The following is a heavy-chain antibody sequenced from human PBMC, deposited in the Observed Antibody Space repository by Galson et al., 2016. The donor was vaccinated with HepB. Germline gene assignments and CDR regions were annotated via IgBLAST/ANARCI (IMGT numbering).Heavy chain of an antibody. Sequence: SETLSLTCTVSGGSISSSTSYWGWIRQPPGKALEWIGTVYFSGFTYYNPSLTGRATISVAPSNNRRSLKLRSVTASDTALYYFARLTVGTTFVGDWGQETLVTVSS. CDR1: GGSISSSTSY. CDR2: VYFSGFT. D-gene: IGHD2/OR15-2a*01. CDR3: ARLTVGTTFVGD. J-gene: IGHJ4*02. V-gene: IGHV4-39*01.